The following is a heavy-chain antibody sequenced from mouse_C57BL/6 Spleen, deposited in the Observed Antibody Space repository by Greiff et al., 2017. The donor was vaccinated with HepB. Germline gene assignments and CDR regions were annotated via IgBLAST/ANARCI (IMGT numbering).Heavy chain of an antibody. CDR3: ARHILLHWYFDV. Sequence: DVMLVESGGGLVQPGGSLKLSCAASGFTFSDYYMYWVRQTPEKRLEWVAYISNGGGSTYYPDTVKGRFTISRDNAKNTLYLQMSRLKSEDTAMYYCARHILLHWYFDVWGTGTTVTVSS. D-gene: IGHD1-1*01. J-gene: IGHJ1*03. V-gene: IGHV5-12*01. CDR1: GFTFSDYY. CDR2: ISNGGGST.